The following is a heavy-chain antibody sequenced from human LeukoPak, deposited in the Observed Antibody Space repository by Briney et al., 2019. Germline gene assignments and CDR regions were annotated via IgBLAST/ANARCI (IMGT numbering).Heavy chain of an antibody. CDR3: ARRVEGDGAFDI. Sequence: AGGSLRLSCAASGFTFSSYSMNWVRQAPGKGLEWVSSISSSSSYIYYADSVKGRFTISRDNAKNSLYLQMNSLRAEDTAVYYCARRVEGDGAFDIWGQGTMVTVSS. CDR2: ISSSSSYI. V-gene: IGHV3-21*01. D-gene: IGHD1-26*01. J-gene: IGHJ3*02. CDR1: GFTFSSYS.